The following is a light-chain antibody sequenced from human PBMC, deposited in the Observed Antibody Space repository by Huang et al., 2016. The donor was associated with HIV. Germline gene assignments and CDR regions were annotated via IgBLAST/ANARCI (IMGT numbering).Light chain of an antibody. CDR3: QQLNSYPIT. V-gene: IGKV1-9*01. CDR2: AAS. Sequence: IQLTQSPSSLSLLIGDRVTITCRASQDITTYLAWYQQKPRQPPRVLIYAASALPGGVPSRFSGSGSGRNFTLNINNLQPEDFGTYYCQQLNSYPITFGQGTRLEIK. J-gene: IGKJ5*01. CDR1: QDITTY.